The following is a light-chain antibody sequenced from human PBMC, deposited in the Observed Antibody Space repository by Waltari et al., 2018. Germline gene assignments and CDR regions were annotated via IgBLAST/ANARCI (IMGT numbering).Light chain of an antibody. CDR2: AAS. CDR3: QQYDGSVVT. CDR1: QYITGNW. J-gene: IGKJ4*01. Sequence: EIVLKQSPGTLSLSPGVRVTLSCTASQYITGNWLTWSQQKPGQAPRLLIYAASTRAPGIPVRFSGSGSGTDFALTISRLEPEDSAAYYCQQYDGSVVTFGGGTKVEIK. V-gene: IGKV3-20*01.